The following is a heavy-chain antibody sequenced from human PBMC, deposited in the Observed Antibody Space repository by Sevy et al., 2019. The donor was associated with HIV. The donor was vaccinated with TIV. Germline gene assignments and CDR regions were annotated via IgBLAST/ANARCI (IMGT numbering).Heavy chain of an antibody. CDR2: IGGSVGST. Sequence: GGSLGLSCEASGFTFVTYAMNWVRQAQGKGREWVSGIGGSVGSTYYPDPVRGRFTISRDNSKNTLYLQMNSLRAEDTAVYYCAKDVYDSSGYYPMGAFDIWGQGTLVTVSS. CDR3: AKDVYDSSGYYPMGAFDI. CDR1: GFTFVTYA. J-gene: IGHJ3*02. D-gene: IGHD3-22*01. V-gene: IGHV3-23*01.